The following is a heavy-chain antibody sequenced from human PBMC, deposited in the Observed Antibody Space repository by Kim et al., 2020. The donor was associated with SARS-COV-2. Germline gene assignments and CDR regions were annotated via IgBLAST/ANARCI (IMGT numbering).Heavy chain of an antibody. CDR2: IYYSGST. Sequence: SETLSLTCTVSGGSISSSSYYWGWIRQPPGKGLEWIGSIYYSGSTYYNPSLKSRVTISVDTSKNQFSLKLSSVTAADTAVYYCARHDPRFSSWGNYWFDPWGQGTLVTVSS. V-gene: IGHV4-39*01. D-gene: IGHD6-13*01. CDR3: ARHDPRFSSWGNYWFDP. J-gene: IGHJ5*02. CDR1: GGSISSSSYY.